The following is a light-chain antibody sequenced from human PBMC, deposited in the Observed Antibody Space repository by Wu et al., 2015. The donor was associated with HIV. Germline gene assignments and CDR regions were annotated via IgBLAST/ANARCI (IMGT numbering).Light chain of an antibody. Sequence: GKRATPLLQGRVRXLAAPTLAWYQTETWPGSRLLMYGASIRASGIPERFSGTGSGTDFTLTISRLEPEDFVVYYCQHYGDSPWAFGQGTKVEI. CDR3: QHYGDSPWA. V-gene: IGKV3-20*01. J-gene: IGKJ1*01. CDR2: GAS. CDR1: RXLAAPT.